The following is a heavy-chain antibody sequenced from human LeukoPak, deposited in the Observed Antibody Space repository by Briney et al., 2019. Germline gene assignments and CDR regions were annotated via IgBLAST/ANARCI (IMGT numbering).Heavy chain of an antibody. J-gene: IGHJ5*02. CDR2: INPNSGGT. CDR3: AGDWFGLNWFDP. CDR1: GYTFTGYY. V-gene: IGHV1-2*06. Sequence: ASVKVSCKASGYTFTGYYMHWVRQAPGQGLEWMGRINPNSGGTNYAQKFQGRVTMTRDTSISTAYMELSRLRSDDTAVYYCAGDWFGLNWFDPWGQGTLVTVSS. D-gene: IGHD3-10*01.